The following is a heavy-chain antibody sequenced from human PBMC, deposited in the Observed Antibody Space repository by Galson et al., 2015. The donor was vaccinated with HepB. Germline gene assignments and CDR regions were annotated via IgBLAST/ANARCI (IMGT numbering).Heavy chain of an antibody. D-gene: IGHD3-10*01. V-gene: IGHV1-24*01. CDR1: GYTLTELS. J-gene: IGHJ5*02. CDR3: ATHEGVRGVLPPLGWFDP. Sequence: SVKVSCKVSGYTLTELSMHWVQQAPGKGLEWMGGFDPEDGETIYAQKFQGRVTMTEDTSTDTAYMELSSLRSEDTAVYYCATHEGVRGVLPPLGWFDPWGQGTLVTVSS. CDR2: FDPEDGET.